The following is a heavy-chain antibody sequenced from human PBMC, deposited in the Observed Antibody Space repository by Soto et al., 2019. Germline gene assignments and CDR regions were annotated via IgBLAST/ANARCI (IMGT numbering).Heavy chain of an antibody. CDR3: VREGVDTRSSTDYRYYMDV. Sequence: SVKVSCKASGGTFRNYGISWVRQAPGQGLEWMGGTIPVFGTTDYSQKFQGRVTIITDESTSTAFMQLSSLRSEDTAVYYCVREGVDTRSSTDYRYYMDVWGKGTTVTVSS. CDR2: TIPVFGTT. J-gene: IGHJ6*03. D-gene: IGHD5-18*01. CDR1: GGTFRNYG. V-gene: IGHV1-69*05.